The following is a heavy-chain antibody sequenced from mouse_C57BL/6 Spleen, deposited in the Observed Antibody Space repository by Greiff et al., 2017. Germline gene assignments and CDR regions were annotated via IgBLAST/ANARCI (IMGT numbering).Heavy chain of an antibody. V-gene: IGHV1-80*01. CDR2: IYPGDGDT. CDR3: AREDYYAPFAY. CDR1: GYAFSSYW. J-gene: IGHJ3*01. Sequence: VMLVESGAELVKPGASVKISCKASGYAFSSYWMNWVKQRPGKGLEWIGQIYPGDGDTNYNGKFKGKATLTADKSSSTAYMQLSSLTSEDSAVYFCAREDYYAPFAYWGQGTLVTVSA. D-gene: IGHD1-1*01.